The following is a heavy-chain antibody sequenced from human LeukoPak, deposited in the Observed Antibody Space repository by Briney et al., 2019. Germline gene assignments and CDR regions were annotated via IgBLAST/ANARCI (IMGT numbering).Heavy chain of an antibody. D-gene: IGHD6-13*01. V-gene: IGHV3-9*01. Sequence: GRSLRLSCAASGFTFYQYAMHWLRQAPGKGLEWVSCISWNSGSIGYAESVMGRFTISRENAKNSLYLQMSSLRAEYTALYYCTKRQLELDAFDIWGQGTMVTVSS. J-gene: IGHJ3*02. CDR2: ISWNSGSI. CDR3: TKRQLELDAFDI. CDR1: GFTFYQYA.